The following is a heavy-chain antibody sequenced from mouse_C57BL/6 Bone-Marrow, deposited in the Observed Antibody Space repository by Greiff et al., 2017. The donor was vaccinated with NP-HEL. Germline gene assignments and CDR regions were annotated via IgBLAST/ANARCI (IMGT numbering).Heavy chain of an antibody. V-gene: IGHV1-36*01. Sequence: VQLQQSGPVLVKPGPSVKISCKASGFTFTDYYMHWVKQSPGKSLEWIGLVYPYNGGTSYNQKFKGKATLTVDTSSSTAYMELNSLTSEDSAVYCCASYYYGSSSYAMDYWGQGTSVTVSS. CDR1: GFTFTDYY. CDR3: ASYYYGSSSYAMDY. J-gene: IGHJ4*01. D-gene: IGHD1-1*01. CDR2: VYPYNGGT.